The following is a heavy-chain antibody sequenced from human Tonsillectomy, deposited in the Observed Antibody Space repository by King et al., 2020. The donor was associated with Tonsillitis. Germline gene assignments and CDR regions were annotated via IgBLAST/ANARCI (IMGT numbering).Heavy chain of an antibody. J-gene: IGHJ4*02. Sequence: VQLVESGGGVVQPGRSLRLSCAASGFTFSNYAIHWVRQAPGKGLEGVAVISYDGSHNYYADSVKGRFTIFRDNSKNTLCMQMNSLRAEDTAVYYCARDPSGGEGAPYFDYWGQGTLVYVSS. D-gene: IGHD2-21*01. CDR3: ARDPSGGEGAPYFDY. CDR1: GFTFSNYA. V-gene: IGHV3-30*04. CDR2: ISYDGSHN.